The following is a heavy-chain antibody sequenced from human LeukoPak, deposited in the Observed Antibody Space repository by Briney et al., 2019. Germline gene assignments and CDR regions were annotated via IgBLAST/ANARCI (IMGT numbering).Heavy chain of an antibody. J-gene: IGHJ4*02. CDR3: ATGKSIAAAGLDGYYFDN. CDR2: FDPEDGET. D-gene: IGHD6-13*01. V-gene: IGHV1-24*01. CDR1: GYTLTELS. Sequence: ASVKVSCKVSGYTLTELSMHWGRQAPGKGLEWRGGFDPEDGETIYAQKFQGRVTMTEDTSTDTAYMELSSLRSEDTDVYYCATGKSIAAAGLDGYYFDNRGQGTLVTVS.